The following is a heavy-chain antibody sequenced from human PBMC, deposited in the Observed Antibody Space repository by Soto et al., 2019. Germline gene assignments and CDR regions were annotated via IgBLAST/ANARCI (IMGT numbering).Heavy chain of an antibody. CDR3: AARAADSSGSYYYGMDV. Sequence: ASVKVSCKASGYTFTSYGISWVRQAPGQGLEWMGWISAYNGNTNYAQKLQERVTITTDTSTSTAYMELSSLRSEDTAVYYCAARAADSSGSYYYGMDVWGQGTTVTVSS. D-gene: IGHD3-22*01. V-gene: IGHV1-18*01. CDR1: GYTFTSYG. CDR2: ISAYNGNT. J-gene: IGHJ6*02.